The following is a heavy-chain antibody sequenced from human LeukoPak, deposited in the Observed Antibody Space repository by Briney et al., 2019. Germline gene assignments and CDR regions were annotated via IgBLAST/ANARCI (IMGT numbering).Heavy chain of an antibody. J-gene: IGHJ4*02. CDR2: ISYDGSNK. CDR1: GFTFSSYA. V-gene: IGHV3-30*04. D-gene: IGHD3-22*01. CDR3: ARHADYYDSSGYNFDY. Sequence: PGGSLRLSRAASGFTFSSYAMHWVRQAPGKGLEWVAVISYDGSNKYYADSVKGRFTISRDNSKNTLYLQMNSLRAEDTAVYYCARHADYYDSSGYNFDYWGQGTLVTVSS.